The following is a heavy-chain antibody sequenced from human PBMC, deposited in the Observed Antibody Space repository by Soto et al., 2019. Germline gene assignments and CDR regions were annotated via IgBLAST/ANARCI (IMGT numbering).Heavy chain of an antibody. D-gene: IGHD3-3*01. CDR1: GGTFSSYA. J-gene: IGHJ6*02. Sequence: GSAVKLSCEASGGTFSSYAISWVRQAPGQGLEWMGGIIPIFGTANYAQKFQGRVTITADESTSTAYMELSSLRSEDTAVYYCARITKAMVHDYGRDVCCQWTMVTVSS. CDR3: ARITKAMVHDYGRDV. CDR2: IIPIFGTA. V-gene: IGHV1-69*13.